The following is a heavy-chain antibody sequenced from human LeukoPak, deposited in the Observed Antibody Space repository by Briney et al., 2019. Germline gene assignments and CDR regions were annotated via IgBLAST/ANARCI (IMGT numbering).Heavy chain of an antibody. CDR3: ARAPRRDNPHMDV. D-gene: IGHD1-14*01. J-gene: IGHJ6*02. V-gene: IGHV3-48*03. CDR2: ISSSGTSI. Sequence: GGSLRLSCAASGLTFSNYAMSWVRQAPGKGLEWVSYISSSGTSIYYADSVKGRFTISRDNAKNSLYLQMNSLRAEDTAVYYCARAPRRDNPHMDVWGQGTTVTVSS. CDR1: GLTFSNYA.